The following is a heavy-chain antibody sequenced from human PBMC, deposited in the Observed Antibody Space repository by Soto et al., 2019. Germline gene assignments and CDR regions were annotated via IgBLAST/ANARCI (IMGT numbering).Heavy chain of an antibody. CDR3: ASRQKQPHYFDY. CDR2: IYYSGST. J-gene: IGHJ4*02. Sequence: PSETLSLTCTVSGGSISSYYWSWIRQPPGKGLEWIGYIYYSGSTNYNPSLKSRVTISVDTSKNKFSLKLSSVTAEDTAVYYCASRQKQPHYFDYWGQGTLVTVSS. V-gene: IGHV4-59*01. D-gene: IGHD6-13*01. CDR1: GGSISSYY.